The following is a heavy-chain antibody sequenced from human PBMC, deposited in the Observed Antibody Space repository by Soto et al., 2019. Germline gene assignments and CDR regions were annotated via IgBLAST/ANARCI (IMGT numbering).Heavy chain of an antibody. V-gene: IGHV3-53*01. CDR3: ARGLDDTDYYYGRDV. CDR1: GFTVSSNY. Sequence: EVQLVESGGGLIQPGGSLRLSCAASGFTVSSNYMSWVRQAPGKGLEWVSVIYSGGSTYYADSVKGRFSIARDNSKATLYLQMNSLRAEATAVYYCARGLDDTDYYYGRDVWGRGTTVTVSS. D-gene: IGHD1-1*01. CDR2: IYSGGST. J-gene: IGHJ6*02.